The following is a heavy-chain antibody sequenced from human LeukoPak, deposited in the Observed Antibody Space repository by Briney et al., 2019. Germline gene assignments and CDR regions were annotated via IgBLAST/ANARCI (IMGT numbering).Heavy chain of an antibody. CDR2: IYYSGST. D-gene: IGHD6-13*01. CDR3: ARARAYSSRWYYFDY. Sequence: SQTLSLTCTVSGGSISSGDYYWSWIRQPPGKGLEGIGYIYYSGSTYYNPSLKSLVTFLVDTSKNQFSLKMNSVTAADTAVYHCARARAYSSRWYYFDYWGQGTLVTVSS. J-gene: IGHJ4*02. CDR1: GGSISSGDYY. V-gene: IGHV4-30-4*08.